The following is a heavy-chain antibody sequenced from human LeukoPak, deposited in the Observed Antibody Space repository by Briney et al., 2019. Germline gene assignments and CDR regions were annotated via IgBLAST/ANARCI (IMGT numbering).Heavy chain of an antibody. CDR2: INPSGGST. D-gene: IGHD6-19*01. V-gene: IGHV1-46*01. J-gene: IGHJ4*02. CDR3: AIIAVAGTEDY. CDR1: GYTFTSYY. Sequence: ASVTVSCKASGYTFTSYYMHWVRQAPGQGLEWMGIINPSGGSTSYAQKFQGRVTMTRDTSTSTVYMELSSLRSEDTAVYYCAIIAVAGTEDYWGQGTLVTVSS.